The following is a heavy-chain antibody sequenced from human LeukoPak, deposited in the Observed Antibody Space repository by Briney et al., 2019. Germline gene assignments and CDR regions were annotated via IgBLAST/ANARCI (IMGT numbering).Heavy chain of an antibody. V-gene: IGHV4-34*01. D-gene: IGHD1-1*01. CDR3: ARVAAGSRGNWFDP. CDR2: IYHSGNT. J-gene: IGHJ5*02. CDR1: GGSFSGHY. Sequence: PSETLSLTCAVYGGSFSGHYWSWIRQPPGKGLEWIGEIYHSGNTNYNPSLKSRVTISVDTSKNQFSLKLSSVTAADTAVYYCARVAAGSRGNWFDPWGQGTLVTVSS.